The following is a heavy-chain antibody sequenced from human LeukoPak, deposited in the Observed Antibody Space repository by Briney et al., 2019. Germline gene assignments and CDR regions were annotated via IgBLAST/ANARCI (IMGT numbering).Heavy chain of an antibody. CDR3: ARPELPGWSVFFDF. J-gene: IGHJ4*02. CDR1: RFTFSNFW. CDR2: INEDGSEK. D-gene: IGHD3-10*01. Sequence: GGSLRLSCAASRFTFSNFWMSWVRQAPGKGLEWVANINEDGSEKYYADSVEGRFTISRDNAKNSLFLQMNSLRAEDTAVYYCARPELPGWSVFFDFWGQGTLVTVSS. V-gene: IGHV3-7*01.